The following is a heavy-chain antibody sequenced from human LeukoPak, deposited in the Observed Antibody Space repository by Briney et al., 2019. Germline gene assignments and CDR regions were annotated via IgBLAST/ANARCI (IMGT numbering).Heavy chain of an antibody. J-gene: IGHJ5*02. D-gene: IGHD6-6*01. CDR1: GGSISSGSYY. CDR2: IYTSGST. CDR3: ARDGFEYSSSPGWFDP. Sequence: PSETLSLTCTVSGGSISSGSYYWSWIRQPAGTGLEWIGRIYTSGSTNYNPSLKSRVTISVDTSKNQFSLKLSSVTAADTAVYYCARDGFEYSSSPGWFDPWGQGTLVTVSS. V-gene: IGHV4-61*02.